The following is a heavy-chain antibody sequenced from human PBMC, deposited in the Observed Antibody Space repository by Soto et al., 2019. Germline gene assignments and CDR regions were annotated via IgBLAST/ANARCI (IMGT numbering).Heavy chain of an antibody. D-gene: IGHD5-12*01. CDR3: ARWRGAVATHAS. Sequence: QVQLVQSGAEVKKSGASVKVSCRTSGYSFIDYYVHWVRQAPGQGLEWVGWISPHSGASKYAENFQGRVTLTRDRSTSTVYMELTGLRSADTAVYYCARWRGAVATHASWGQGTLVTVSS. CDR2: ISPHSGAS. V-gene: IGHV1-2*02. CDR1: GYSFIDYY. J-gene: IGHJ5*02.